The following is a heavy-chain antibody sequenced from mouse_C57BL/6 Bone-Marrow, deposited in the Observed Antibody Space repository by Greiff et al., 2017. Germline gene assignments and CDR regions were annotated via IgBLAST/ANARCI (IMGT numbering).Heavy chain of an antibody. CDR3: ARSGGYDPAWFAY. CDR2: IHPNSGST. Sequence: QVQLQQPGAELVKPGASVKLSCKASGYTFTSYWMHWVKQRPGQGLEWIGMIHPNSGSTNYNEKFKSKATLTVDKSSSTAYMQLSSLTSEDSAVYYFARSGGYDPAWFAYWGQGTLVTVSA. CDR1: GYTFTSYW. J-gene: IGHJ3*01. V-gene: IGHV1-64*01. D-gene: IGHD2-2*01.